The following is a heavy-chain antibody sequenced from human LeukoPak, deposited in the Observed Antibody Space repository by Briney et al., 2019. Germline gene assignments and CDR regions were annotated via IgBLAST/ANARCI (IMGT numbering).Heavy chain of an antibody. V-gene: IGHV4-34*01. Sequence: SETLSLTCAVYGGSLSGYYWSWIRQPPGKGLEWIGEINHSGSTNYNPSLKSRVTISVDTSKNQFSLKLSSVTAADTAVYYCARVLDYDILTGYYPQIDYWGQGTLVTVSS. CDR2: INHSGST. CDR3: ARVLDYDILTGYYPQIDY. CDR1: GGSLSGYY. J-gene: IGHJ4*02. D-gene: IGHD3-9*01.